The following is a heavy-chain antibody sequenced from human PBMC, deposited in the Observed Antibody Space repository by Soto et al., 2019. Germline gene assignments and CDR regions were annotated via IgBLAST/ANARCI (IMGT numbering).Heavy chain of an antibody. CDR1: GVTFSSYA. CDR2: ISGSGGST. J-gene: IGHJ4*02. V-gene: IGHV3-23*01. CDR3: ATDFCPVPTCYDL. Sequence: PGGSVRLSFAASGVTFSSYAMSWVRQAPGKGLEWVSAISGSGGSTYYADSVKGRFTISRDQSKTTLYLQMSSLRAEDTAVYYCATDFCPVPTCYDLWGQGVLVTVSS. D-gene: IGHD3-3*01.